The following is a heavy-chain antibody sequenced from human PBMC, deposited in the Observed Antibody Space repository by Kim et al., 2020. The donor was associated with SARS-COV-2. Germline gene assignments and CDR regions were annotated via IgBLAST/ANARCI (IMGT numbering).Heavy chain of an antibody. J-gene: IGHJ6*02. CDR3: ARGTLVATIFNYYYGMDV. CDR1: GYTFTSYD. D-gene: IGHD5-12*01. CDR2: MNPNSGNT. V-gene: IGHV1-8*01. Sequence: ASVKVSCKASGYTFTSYDINWVRQATGQGLEWMGWMNPNSGNTGYAQKFQGRVIMTRNTSISTAYMELSSLRSEDTAVYYCARGTLVATIFNYYYGMDVWGQGTTVTVSS.